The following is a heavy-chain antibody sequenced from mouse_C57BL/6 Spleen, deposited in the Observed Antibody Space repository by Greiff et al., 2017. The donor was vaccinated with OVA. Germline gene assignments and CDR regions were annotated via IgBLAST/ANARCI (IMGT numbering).Heavy chain of an antibody. CDR3: ARRDDGYPLDY. J-gene: IGHJ2*01. V-gene: IGHV1-26*01. CDR2: INPNNGGT. CDR1: GYTFTDYY. D-gene: IGHD2-3*01. Sequence: VQLQQSGPELVKPGASVKISCKASGYTFTDYYMNWVKQSHGKSLEWIGDINPNNGGTSYNQKFKGKATLTVDKSSSTAYMELRSLTSEDSAVYYCARRDDGYPLDYWGQGTTLTVSS.